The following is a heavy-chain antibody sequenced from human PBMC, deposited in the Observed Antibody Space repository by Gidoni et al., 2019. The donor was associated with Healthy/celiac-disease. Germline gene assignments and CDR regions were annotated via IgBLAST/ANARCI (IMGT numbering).Heavy chain of an antibody. Sequence: QVQLVQSGAEVKKPGSSVKVSCKASAGTFSTYALSWVRQGTGQGLEWMGRIIPILGIANYAQKFQGRVTITADKSTSTAYMELSSLRSEDTAVYYCARAPSSTSSPYYYYGMDVWGQGTTVTVSS. J-gene: IGHJ6*02. CDR2: IIPILGIA. CDR3: ARAPSSTSSPYYYYGMDV. CDR1: AGTFSTYA. V-gene: IGHV1-69*04. D-gene: IGHD2-2*01.